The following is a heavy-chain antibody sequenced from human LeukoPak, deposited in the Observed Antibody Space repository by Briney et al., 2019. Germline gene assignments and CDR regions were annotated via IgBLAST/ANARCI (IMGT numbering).Heavy chain of an antibody. CDR3: VRDGIGGSTTLDS. V-gene: IGHV3-30*02. CDR2: VRYDGSKT. Sequence: PGGSLRLSCAASGFSFGGYGMHWVRQTPGKGLDWVSFVRYDGSKTYYGDSVKGRFTISRDNSNNTVYLQMNRLRPDETAVYYCVRDGIGGSTTLDSWGQGTLVTVCS. CDR1: GFSFGGYG. D-gene: IGHD3-16*01. J-gene: IGHJ5*01.